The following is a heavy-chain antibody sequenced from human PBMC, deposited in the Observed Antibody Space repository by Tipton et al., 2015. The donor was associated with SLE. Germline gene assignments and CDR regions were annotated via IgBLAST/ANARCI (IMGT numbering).Heavy chain of an antibody. CDR3: ASTGVNYRRRAFDI. CDR1: GGSISSGDYY. Sequence: TLSLTCTVSGGSISSGDYYWSWIRQPPGKGLEWIGYIYYSGGTYYNPSLNSRVTISADTSKNQCSLKLSTVTAADTAVYYCASTGVNYRRRAFDIWGHGTVVTVSS. D-gene: IGHD5-24*01. CDR2: IYYSGGT. J-gene: IGHJ3*02. V-gene: IGHV4-30-4*01.